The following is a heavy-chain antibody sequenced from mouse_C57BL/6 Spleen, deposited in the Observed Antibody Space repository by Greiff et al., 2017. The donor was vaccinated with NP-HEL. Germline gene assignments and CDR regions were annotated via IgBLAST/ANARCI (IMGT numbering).Heavy chain of an antibody. CDR2: INPSTGGT. CDR3: ARRDYGSSSYYAMDY. D-gene: IGHD1-1*01. CDR1: GYSFTGYY. J-gene: IGHJ4*01. V-gene: IGHV1-42*01. Sequence: EVQLQQSGPELVKPGASVKISCKASGYSFTGYYMNWVKQSPEKSLEWIGEINPSTGGTTYNQKFKAKATLTVDKSSSTAYMQLKSLTSEDSAVYYWARRDYGSSSYYAMDYWGQGTSVTVSS.